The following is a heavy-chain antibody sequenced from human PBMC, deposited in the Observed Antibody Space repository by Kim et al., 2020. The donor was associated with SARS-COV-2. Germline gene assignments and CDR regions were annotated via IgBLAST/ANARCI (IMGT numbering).Heavy chain of an antibody. V-gene: IGHV4-34*01. Sequence: NYNPSLKSRVTISVDTSKNQFSLKLSSVTAADTAVYYCARGILWPTRFDYWGQGTLVTVSS. CDR3: ARGILWPTRFDY. D-gene: IGHD2-21*01. J-gene: IGHJ4*02.